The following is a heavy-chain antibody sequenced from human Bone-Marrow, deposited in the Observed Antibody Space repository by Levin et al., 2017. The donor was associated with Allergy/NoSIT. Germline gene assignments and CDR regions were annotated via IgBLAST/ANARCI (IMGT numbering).Heavy chain of an antibody. Sequence: GGSLRLSCAASGFTFSSYSMNWVRQAPGKGLEWVSYISSSSSTIYYADSVKGRFTISRDNAKNSLYLQMNSLRAEDTAVYYCARDRPTMIVVVIKDYYYGMDVWGQGTTVTVSS. V-gene: IGHV3-48*01. CDR2: ISSSSSTI. J-gene: IGHJ6*02. CDR1: GFTFSSYS. D-gene: IGHD3-22*01. CDR3: ARDRPTMIVVVIKDYYYGMDV.